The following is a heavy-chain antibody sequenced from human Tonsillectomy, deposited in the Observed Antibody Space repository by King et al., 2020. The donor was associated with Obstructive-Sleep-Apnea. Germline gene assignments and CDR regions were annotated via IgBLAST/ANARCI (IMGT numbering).Heavy chain of an antibody. CDR3: ARDKGEAVPGFNPPGY. CDR1: GYSFTSYG. J-gene: IGHJ4*02. CDR2: SSAYDGNT. Sequence: VQLVESGVEVKKPGASVKVSCKASGYSFTSYGFSWVRQAPGQGLEWVGGSSAYDGNTNYAQKFQGRVTLTTDTSTTTAYMELRSLRSDDTAVYYCARDKGEAVPGFNPPGYWGQGTLVTVSA. D-gene: IGHD5-24*01. V-gene: IGHV1-18*04.